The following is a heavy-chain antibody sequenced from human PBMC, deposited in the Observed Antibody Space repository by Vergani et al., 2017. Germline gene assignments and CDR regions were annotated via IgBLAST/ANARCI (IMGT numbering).Heavy chain of an antibody. CDR2: ISSSSSYT. CDR1: GFTFSDYY. CDR3: ARAGDYYDSSGYYXPNY. J-gene: IGHJ4*02. Sequence: QVQLVESGGGLVKPGGSLRLSCAASGFTFSDYYMSWIRQAPGKGLEWVSYISSSSSYTNYADSVKGRFTISRDNAKNSLYLQMNSLRAEDTAVYYCARAGDYYDSSGYYXPNYWGQGTLVTVSS. D-gene: IGHD3-22*01. V-gene: IGHV3-11*05.